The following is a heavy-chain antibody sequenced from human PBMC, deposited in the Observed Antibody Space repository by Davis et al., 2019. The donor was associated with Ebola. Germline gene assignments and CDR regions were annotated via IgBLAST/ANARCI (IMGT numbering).Heavy chain of an antibody. J-gene: IGHJ4*02. CDR3: ARVPFY. Sequence: SETLSLTCTVSGASVSRYYWSWIRQPPGKGLEWIGYVHSTGHTTYNPSLESRLTISMDTSKNQFSLRLTSVTAADTAVYYCARVPFYWGQGTLVAVSS. V-gene: IGHV4-59*02. CDR2: VHSTGHT. CDR1: GASVSRYY.